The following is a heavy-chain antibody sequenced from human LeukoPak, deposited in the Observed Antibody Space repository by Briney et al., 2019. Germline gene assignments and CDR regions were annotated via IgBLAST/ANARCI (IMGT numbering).Heavy chain of an antibody. D-gene: IGHD2-2*01. Sequence: PVGSLSLSCAASGLTFSSYWMHCVRHAPGKGLVWVSRINSDGSSTSYADSVKGRFTISRDNAKNTLYLQMNSLRAEDTAVYYCARRLVVPAASPDYYYGMDVWGQGTTVTVSS. CDR1: GLTFSSYW. J-gene: IGHJ6*02. V-gene: IGHV3-74*01. CDR2: INSDGSST. CDR3: ARRLVVPAASPDYYYGMDV.